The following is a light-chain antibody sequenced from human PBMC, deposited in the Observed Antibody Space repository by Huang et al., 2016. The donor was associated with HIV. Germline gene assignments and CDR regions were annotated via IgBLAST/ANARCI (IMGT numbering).Light chain of an antibody. J-gene: IGKJ2*01. V-gene: IGKV1-NL1*01. CDR2: AAS. CDR1: QGISNS. CDR3: QQYYSTPRT. Sequence: DIQMTQSPSSLSASVGDRVTITCRASQGISNSLAWYQQKPGKAPKLLLYAASRLESGVPSRFSGSGSVTDYTLTISSLQPEYFATYYCQQYYSTPRTFGQGTKLEIK.